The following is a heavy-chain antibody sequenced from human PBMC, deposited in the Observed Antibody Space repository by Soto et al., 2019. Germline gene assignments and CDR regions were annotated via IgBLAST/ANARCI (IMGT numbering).Heavy chain of an antibody. CDR1: GGTFSSYA. CDR3: ASTRGKASNIVVVVAATPGYFDY. J-gene: IGHJ4*02. CDR2: IIPIFGTA. Sequence: SVKVSCKACGGTFSSYAISWVRQAPGQGLEWMGGIIPIFGTANYAQKFQGRVTITADESTSTAYMELSSLRSEDTAVYYCASTRGKASNIVVVVAATPGYFDYWGQGTLVTVSS. V-gene: IGHV1-69*13. D-gene: IGHD2-15*01.